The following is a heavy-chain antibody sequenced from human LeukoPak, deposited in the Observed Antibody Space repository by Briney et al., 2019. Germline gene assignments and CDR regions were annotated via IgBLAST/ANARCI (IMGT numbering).Heavy chain of an antibody. Sequence: GRSLRLSCAASGFTFSTYGMHWVRQAPGKGLEWVAVISNDGSSKYYGDSVKGRFTISRDNSKNTLYLQMNSLRDEDTAVYYCAVPGGGGWSWAPFDYWGQGTLVTVSS. J-gene: IGHJ4*02. CDR2: ISNDGSSK. CDR1: GFTFSTYG. CDR3: AVPGGGGWSWAPFDY. D-gene: IGHD6-19*01. V-gene: IGHV3-30*03.